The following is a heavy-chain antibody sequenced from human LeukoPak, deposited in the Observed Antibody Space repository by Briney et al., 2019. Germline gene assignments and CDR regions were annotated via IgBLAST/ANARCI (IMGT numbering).Heavy chain of an antibody. CDR3: ARAVYVWGSYRYTRFDY. J-gene: IGHJ4*02. Sequence: SETLSLTCAVYGGSFSGYYWSWIRQPPGKGLEWIGYIYYSGSTNYNPSLKSRVTISVDTSKNQFSLKLSTVTAADTAVYYCARAVYVWGSYRYTRFDYWGQGTLVTVSS. CDR2: IYYSGST. D-gene: IGHD3-16*02. V-gene: IGHV4-59*01. CDR1: GGSFSGYY.